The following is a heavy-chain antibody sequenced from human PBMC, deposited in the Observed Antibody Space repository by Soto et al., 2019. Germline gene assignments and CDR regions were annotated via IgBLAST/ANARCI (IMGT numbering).Heavy chain of an antibody. D-gene: IGHD3-3*01. CDR3: ARARGLRFLEWSPRDYGMDV. V-gene: IGHV4-31*03. CDR1: GGSISSGGYY. CDR2: IYYSGST. Sequence: NPSETLSLTCTVSGGSISSGGYYWSWIRQHPGKGLEWIGYIYYSGSTYYNPSLKSRVTISVDTSKNQFSLKLSSVTAADTAVYYCARARGLRFLEWSPRDYGMDVWGQGTTVTVSS. J-gene: IGHJ6*02.